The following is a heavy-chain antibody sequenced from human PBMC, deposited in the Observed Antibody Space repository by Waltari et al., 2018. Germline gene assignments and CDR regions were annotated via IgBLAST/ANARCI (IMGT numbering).Heavy chain of an antibody. V-gene: IGHV3-7*01. D-gene: IGHD5-18*01. J-gene: IGHJ4*02. Sequence: EVQLVESGGGLVQPGGSLRLSCAVSGFTFSSYWMTWVRQAPGKGLDWVANIKEDGTEKYYVDSVKGRFTISRDNAKNSLYLQRYSLRAEDTAVYYCTSGYQVGYWGQGTLVTVSS. CDR2: IKEDGTEK. CDR1: GFTFSSYW. CDR3: TSGYQVGY.